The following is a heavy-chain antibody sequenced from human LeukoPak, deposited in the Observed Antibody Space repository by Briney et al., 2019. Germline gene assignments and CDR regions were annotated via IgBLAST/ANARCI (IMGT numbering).Heavy chain of an antibody. Sequence: PSETLSLTCTVSGGSISSSSYYWGWIRQPPGKGLEWIGYVSYTGSTNYNPSLKSRVTISVDTSKNQFSLRVDSVSAADTAVYFCAVGVAAAGISNFDYWGQGALVTVSS. D-gene: IGHD6-13*01. CDR1: GGSISSSSYY. CDR3: AVGVAAAGISNFDY. J-gene: IGHJ4*02. V-gene: IGHV4-61*05. CDR2: VSYTGST.